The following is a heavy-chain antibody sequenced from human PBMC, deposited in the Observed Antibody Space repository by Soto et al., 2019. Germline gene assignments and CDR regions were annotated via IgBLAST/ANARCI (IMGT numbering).Heavy chain of an antibody. J-gene: IGHJ4*02. D-gene: IGHD2-21*01. CDR2: ISAYNGNT. V-gene: IGHV1-18*01. CDR1: GYTFTSYG. CDR3: ARDWGDPVVVGLFDY. Sequence: ASVKVSCKASGYTFTSYGISWVRQAPGQGLEWMGWISAYNGNTNYAQKLQGRVTMTTDTSTSTAYMELRSLRSDDTAVYYCARDWGDPVVVGLFDYWGQGTLVTVSS.